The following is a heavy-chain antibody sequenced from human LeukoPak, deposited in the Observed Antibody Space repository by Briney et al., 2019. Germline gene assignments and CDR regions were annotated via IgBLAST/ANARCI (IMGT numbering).Heavy chain of an antibody. CDR2: VSYDGSNK. Sequence: GGSLRLSCAASGFTFSSYGMHWVRQASGKGLEWVAVVSYDGSNKYYADSVKGRFTISRDNSKNTLYLQMNSLRAEDTAVYYCAKGGYSTYNWFDPWGQGTLVTVSS. J-gene: IGHJ5*02. V-gene: IGHV3-30*18. D-gene: IGHD4-11*01. CDR3: AKGGYSTYNWFDP. CDR1: GFTFSSYG.